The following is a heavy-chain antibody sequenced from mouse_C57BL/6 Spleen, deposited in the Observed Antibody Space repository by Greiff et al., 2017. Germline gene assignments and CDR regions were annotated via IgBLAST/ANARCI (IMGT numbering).Heavy chain of an antibody. Sequence: DQLQQPGAELVRPGSSVKLSCKASGYTFTSYWMHWVKQRPIQGLEWIGNIDPSDSETHYNQKFKDKATLTVDKSSSTAYMQLSSLTSEDSAVYYCARKGDYGSSSFDYWGQGTTLTVSS. D-gene: IGHD1-1*01. CDR1: GYTFTSYW. CDR2: IDPSDSET. J-gene: IGHJ2*01. V-gene: IGHV1-52*01. CDR3: ARKGDYGSSSFDY.